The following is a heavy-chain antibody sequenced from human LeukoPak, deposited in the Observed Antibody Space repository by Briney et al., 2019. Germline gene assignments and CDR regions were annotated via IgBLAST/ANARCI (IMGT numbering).Heavy chain of an antibody. CDR1: GGSFSGYY. V-gene: IGHV4-34*01. Sequence: SETLSLNCAVYGGSFSGYYWSWIRQPPGKGLEWIGEINHSGSTNYNPSLKSRVTISVDTSKNQFSLKLSSVTAADTAVYYCARGLELRFWTRYYYYYMDVWGKGTTVTVSS. CDR2: INHSGST. J-gene: IGHJ6*03. CDR3: ARGLELRFWTRYYYYYMDV. D-gene: IGHD1-7*01.